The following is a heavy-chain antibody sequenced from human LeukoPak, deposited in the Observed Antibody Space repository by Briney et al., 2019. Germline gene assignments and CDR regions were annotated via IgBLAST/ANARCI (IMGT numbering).Heavy chain of an antibody. CDR2: INTNTGIP. CDR1: GYTFSSHA. J-gene: IGHJ3*02. CDR3: ARDLVSAGFDI. D-gene: IGHD6-6*01. V-gene: IGHV7-4-1*02. Sequence: ASVKVSCKAFGYTFSSHAMNWVRQAPGQGLELMGWINTNTGIPTYAQGFAGRFVFSLDTSVTTAYLQITSLKAEDTAVYYCARDLVSAGFDIWGQGTMVTLSS.